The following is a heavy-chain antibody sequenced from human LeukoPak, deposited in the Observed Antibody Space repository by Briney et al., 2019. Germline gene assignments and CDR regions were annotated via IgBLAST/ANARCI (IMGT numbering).Heavy chain of an antibody. CDR2: IKTDGSST. CDR3: LRDRDY. J-gene: IGHJ4*02. CDR1: GFAFSDFW. V-gene: IGHV3-74*01. Sequence: GGSLRLSCTASGFAFSDFWVHWVRQAPGKGLVWVSRIKTDGSSTNYADSVKGRFTISRDNAKNTLYLQMNSLRAEDTAVYYCLRDRDYWGQGTLVTVSS.